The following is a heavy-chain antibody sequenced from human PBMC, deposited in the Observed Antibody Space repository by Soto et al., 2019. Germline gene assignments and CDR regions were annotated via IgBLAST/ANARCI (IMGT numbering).Heavy chain of an antibody. CDR3: ARPPGYISDWYYFDL. Sequence: VSCKASGYSFIDYYIHWVRQAPGQGFEWMGRISPKSGGTNYAQKFEGRVTMTWDTSLNTAYMELSSLISDDTAVYYCARPPGYISDWYYFDLWGQGTLVTVSS. CDR1: GYSFIDYY. J-gene: IGHJ4*02. V-gene: IGHV1-2*02. CDR2: ISPKSGGT. D-gene: IGHD3-9*01.